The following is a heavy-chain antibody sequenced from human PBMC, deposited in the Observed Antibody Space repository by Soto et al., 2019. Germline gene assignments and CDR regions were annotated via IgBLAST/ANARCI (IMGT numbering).Heavy chain of an antibody. CDR1: GFTFSSYG. D-gene: IGHD3-3*01. CDR2: IWYDGSNK. CDR3: ARVEGLAGNAFDI. J-gene: IGHJ3*02. Sequence: PGGSLRLSCAASGFTFSSYGMHWVRQAPGKGLEWVAVIWYDGSNKYYADSVKGRFTISRDNSKNTLYLQMNSLRAEDTAVYYCARVEGLAGNAFDIWGQGTMVTVSS. V-gene: IGHV3-33*01.